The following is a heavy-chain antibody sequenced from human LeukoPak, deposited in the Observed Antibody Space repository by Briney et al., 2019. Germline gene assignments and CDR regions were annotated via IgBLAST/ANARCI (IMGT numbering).Heavy chain of an antibody. CDR1: GFTFSSYW. CDR2: INNDGSDT. J-gene: IGHJ4*02. D-gene: IGHD3-10*01. CDR3: ARGLRGPDY. V-gene: IGHV3-74*01. Sequence: GGSLRLSCAASGFTFSSYWMHWVRQASGKGLEWVSRINNDGSDTTYADSVKGRFTVSRDNAKNTLYVEMNSLRADDTAVYYCARGLRGPDYWGQGTLVTVSS.